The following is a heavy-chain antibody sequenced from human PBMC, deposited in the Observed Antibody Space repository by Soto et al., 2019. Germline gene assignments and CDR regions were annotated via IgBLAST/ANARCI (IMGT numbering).Heavy chain of an antibody. Sequence: GGSLRLSCAASGFTFSSYAMSWVRQAPGKGLEWVSAISGSGGSTYYADSVKGRFTISRDNSKNTLYLQMNSLRAEDTAVYYCAKDPRVVGRAARDAFDIWGQGTMVTVSS. CDR3: AKDPRVVGRAARDAFDI. V-gene: IGHV3-23*01. D-gene: IGHD2-2*01. J-gene: IGHJ3*02. CDR1: GFTFSSYA. CDR2: ISGSGGST.